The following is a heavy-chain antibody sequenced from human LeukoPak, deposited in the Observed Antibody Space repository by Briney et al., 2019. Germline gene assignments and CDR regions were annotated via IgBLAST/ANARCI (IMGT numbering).Heavy chain of an antibody. CDR2: IYSGGST. V-gene: IGHV3-53*01. Sequence: GGPLRLSCAASGFTVSSNYMSWVRQAPGKGLEWVSVIYSGGSTYYADSVKGRFTISRDNSKNTLYLQMNSLRAEDTAVYYCASGSSSWFGYYYGMDVWGQGTTVTVSS. CDR1: GFTVSSNY. J-gene: IGHJ6*02. D-gene: IGHD6-13*01. CDR3: ASGSSSWFGYYYGMDV.